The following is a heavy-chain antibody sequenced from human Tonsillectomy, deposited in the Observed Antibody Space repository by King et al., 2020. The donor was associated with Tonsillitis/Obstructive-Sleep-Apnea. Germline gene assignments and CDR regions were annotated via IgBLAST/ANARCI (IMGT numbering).Heavy chain of an antibody. CDR3: AKEEGDSSSWDVWNNWFDP. V-gene: IGHV1-2*02. J-gene: IGHJ5*02. D-gene: IGHD6-13*01. Sequence: QLVQSGAEVKKPGASVKVSCKASGYTFTDYYMHWVRQAPGQGLEWMGWINPNSGGTNYAQKFQGRVTMTRDTSISTAYMELSRLRSDDTAVYYCAKEEGDSSSWDVWNNWFDPWGQGTLVTVSS. CDR1: GYTFTDYY. CDR2: INPNSGGT.